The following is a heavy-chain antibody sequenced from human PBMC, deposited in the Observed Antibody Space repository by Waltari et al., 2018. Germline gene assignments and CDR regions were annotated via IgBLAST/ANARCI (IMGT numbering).Heavy chain of an antibody. Sequence: QVQLQQSGARLVKPSETLSLTCSVSGGSVSTYYWNWIRQSPGKGLESIGYIFYGGSTKYNPSLESRVSISLDTSKNQFSLKLSSVTAADTAVYYCARWVNYDASGPLLGYYMDVWGKGTTVTVSS. D-gene: IGHD3-22*01. CDR1: GGSVSTYY. CDR2: IFYGGST. J-gene: IGHJ6*03. CDR3: ARWVNYDASGPLLGYYMDV. V-gene: IGHV4-59*02.